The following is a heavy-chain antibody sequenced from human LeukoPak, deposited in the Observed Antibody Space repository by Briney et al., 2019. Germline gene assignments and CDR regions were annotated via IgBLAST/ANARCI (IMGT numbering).Heavy chain of an antibody. CDR3: ARSRRDYPYFDS. D-gene: IGHD4-17*01. J-gene: IGHJ4*02. CDR2: IYYSGST. Sequence: SETLSLTCTVSGGSISSYYWSWIRQPPGKGLEWIGYIYYSGSTNYNPSLKSRVTISVDTSKNQFSLRLTSVTAADTAVYFCARSRRDYPYFDSWGQGTLVTVSS. CDR1: GGSISSYY. V-gene: IGHV4-59*08.